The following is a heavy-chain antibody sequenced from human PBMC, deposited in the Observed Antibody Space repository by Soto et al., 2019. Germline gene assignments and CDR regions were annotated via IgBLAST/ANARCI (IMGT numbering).Heavy chain of an antibody. V-gene: IGHV4-59*01. CDR3: AGANRIFGVVNTFAY. CDR2: IYYSGST. Sequence: PSETLSLTCTVSGGSISSYYWSWIRQPPGKGLEWIGYIYYSGSTNYNPSLKSRVTISVDTSKNQFSLKLSSVTAADTAVYYCAGANRIFGVVNTFAYRGQRTLVTVSS. J-gene: IGHJ4*02. CDR1: GGSISSYY. D-gene: IGHD3-3*02.